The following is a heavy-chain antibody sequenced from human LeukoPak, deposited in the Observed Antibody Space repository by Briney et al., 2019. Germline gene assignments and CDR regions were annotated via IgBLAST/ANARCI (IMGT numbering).Heavy chain of an antibody. Sequence: GESLKISCKGSGYRFNEYWIGWVRQMPGKGLEWMGIIYPGDSDTRYSPSFQGQVTISADKSINTAYLQWSSLKASDTAMYYCARRWSSRYFDYWGQGTLVTVSS. CDR2: IYPGDSDT. V-gene: IGHV5-51*01. D-gene: IGHD6-13*01. J-gene: IGHJ4*02. CDR3: ARRWSSRYFDY. CDR1: GYRFNEYW.